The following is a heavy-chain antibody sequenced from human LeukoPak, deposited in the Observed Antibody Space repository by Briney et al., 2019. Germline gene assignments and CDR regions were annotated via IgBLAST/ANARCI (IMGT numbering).Heavy chain of an antibody. V-gene: IGHV1-69*05. CDR2: IIPIFGTA. J-gene: IGHJ4*02. CDR3: ARGPSTTVTTTLPFHY. CDR1: GGTFSSYA. Sequence: GASVKVSCKASGGTFSSYAISWVRQAPGQGLEWMGGIIPIFGTANYAQKFQGRVTITTDESTSTAYLEPSSLRSEDTAVYYCARGPSTTVTTTLPFHYWGQGTLVTVSS. D-gene: IGHD4-17*01.